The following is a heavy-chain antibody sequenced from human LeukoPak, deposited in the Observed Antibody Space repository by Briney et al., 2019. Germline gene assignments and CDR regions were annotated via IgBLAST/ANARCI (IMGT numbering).Heavy chain of an antibody. V-gene: IGHV3-21*01. CDR3: ARENDDYGDFSDY. D-gene: IGHD4-17*01. J-gene: IGHJ4*02. Sequence: GGSLRLSCAASGFTLSSYSMNWVRQAPGKGLEWVSSISSSSSYIYYADSVKGRFTISRDNARNSLYLQMNSLRAEDTAVYYCARENDDYGDFSDYWGQGTLVTVSS. CDR1: GFTLSSYS. CDR2: ISSSSSYI.